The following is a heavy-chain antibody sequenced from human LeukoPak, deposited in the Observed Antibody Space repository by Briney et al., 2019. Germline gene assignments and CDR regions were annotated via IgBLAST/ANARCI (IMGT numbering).Heavy chain of an antibody. D-gene: IGHD2-8*01. J-gene: IGHJ4*02. CDR2: INPNSGGT. V-gene: IGHV1-2*02. CDR1: GYTFTGYY. Sequence: ASVKVSCKASGYTFTGYYMHWVRQAPGQGLEWMGLINPNSGGTNYAQKFQGRVTMTRDTSISTAYMELSRLRSDDTAVYYCARVGYCTNGVCYKGDYWGQGTLVTVSS. CDR3: ARVGYCTNGVCYKGDY.